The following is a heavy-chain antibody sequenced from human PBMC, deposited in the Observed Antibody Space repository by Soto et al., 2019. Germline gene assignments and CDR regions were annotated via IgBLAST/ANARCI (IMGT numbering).Heavy chain of an antibody. CDR3: ARAGWSGYYTNY. Sequence: TSETLSLTCAVSGGSISSSNWWSWVRQPPGKGLEWIGEIYHSGSTNYNPSLKSRVTISVDKSKNQFSLKLSSVTAADTAVYYCARAGWSGYYTNYWGQGTRVTVSS. CDR1: GGSISSSNW. V-gene: IGHV4-4*02. CDR2: IYHSGST. J-gene: IGHJ4*02. D-gene: IGHD3-3*01.